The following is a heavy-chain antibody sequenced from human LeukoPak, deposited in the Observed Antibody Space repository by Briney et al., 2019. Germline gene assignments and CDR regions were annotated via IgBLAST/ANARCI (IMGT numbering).Heavy chain of an antibody. CDR3: AKANGRYSSPADY. CDR2: IRFDGSNE. Sequence: GGSLRLSCAASGFTFSSYGMHWVRQAPGKGLEWVTFIRFDGSNEYYADSVKGRFTISRDNSKNTLYLQMNSLRPEDTAFYYCAKANGRYSSPADYWGQGTLVTVSS. D-gene: IGHD6-19*01. V-gene: IGHV3-30*02. J-gene: IGHJ4*02. CDR1: GFTFSSYG.